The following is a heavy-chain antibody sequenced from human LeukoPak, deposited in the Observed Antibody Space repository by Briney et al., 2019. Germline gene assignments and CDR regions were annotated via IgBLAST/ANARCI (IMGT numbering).Heavy chain of an antibody. CDR3: ARTSYYGSGSYDY. J-gene: IGHJ4*02. V-gene: IGHV4-39*01. D-gene: IGHD3-10*01. CDR2: IYYSGST. Sequence: SETLSLTCTVSGGSIYSSSYYWGWIRQSPGKGLEWIGSIYYSGSTYYNPSLTSRVTISVDASKNQFSLKLTSVTAADTAVYYCARTSYYGSGSYDYWGQGTLVTVSS. CDR1: GGSIYSSSYY.